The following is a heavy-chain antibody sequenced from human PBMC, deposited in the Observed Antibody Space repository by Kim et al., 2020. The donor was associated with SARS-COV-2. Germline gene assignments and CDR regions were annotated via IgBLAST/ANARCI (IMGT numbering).Heavy chain of an antibody. Sequence: SETLSLTCGVYGGSFNGYYWSWIRQPPGKGLEWIGEINHSGDTNNNPSLKSRVTISVHTSKSQFSLTLTSVTAADTAVYYCARARHYGSGRSLPDRWGPGTLVTVSS. CDR3: ARARHYGSGRSLPDR. CDR2: INHSGDT. J-gene: IGHJ5*02. D-gene: IGHD3-10*01. V-gene: IGHV4-34*01. CDR1: GGSFNGYY.